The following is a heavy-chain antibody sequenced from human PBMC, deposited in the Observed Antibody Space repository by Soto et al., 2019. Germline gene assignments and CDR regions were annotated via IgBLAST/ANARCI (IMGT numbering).Heavy chain of an antibody. CDR2: ISSSGSYI. V-gene: IGHV3-21*01. CDR1: GFTFSSHS. D-gene: IGHD3-10*01. J-gene: IGHJ4*02. CDR3: ASVPGGPPLRYFDY. Sequence: AGGSLRLSCAASGFTFSSHSMNWVRQAPGKGLEWVSSISSSGSYIYYADSLNGRFAISRDNAKNSLYLQMNSLRAEDTAVYYCASVPGGPPLRYFDYWGQGTLVTVSS.